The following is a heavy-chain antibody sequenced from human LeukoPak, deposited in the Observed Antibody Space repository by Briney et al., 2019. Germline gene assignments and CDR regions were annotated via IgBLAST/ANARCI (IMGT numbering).Heavy chain of an antibody. V-gene: IGHV4-39*01. CDR2: IYYSGST. J-gene: IGHJ4*02. Sequence: PSETLSLTCTVSGGSISSSSYSWGWIRQPPGKGLEWIGNIYYSGSTYSNPSLRSRVTISVDTSKNQFSLKLSSVTAADTAVYYCARRAPMAAAGDFDYWGQGTLVTVSS. CDR1: GGSISSSSYS. CDR3: ARRAPMAAAGDFDY. D-gene: IGHD6-13*01.